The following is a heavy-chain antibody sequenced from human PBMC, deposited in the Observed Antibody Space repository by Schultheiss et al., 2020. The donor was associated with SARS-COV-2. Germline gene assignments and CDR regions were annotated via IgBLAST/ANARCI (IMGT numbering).Heavy chain of an antibody. CDR3: ASEPIVVVPAAYFDY. D-gene: IGHD2-2*01. V-gene: IGHV4-59*01. CDR1: GGSFSGYY. J-gene: IGHJ4*02. CDR2: IYYSGST. Sequence: GSLRLSCAVYGGSFSGYYWSWIRQPPGKGLEWIGYIYYSGSTYYNPSLKSRVTISVDTSKNQFSLKLSSVTAADTAVYYCASEPIVVVPAAYFDYWGQGTLVTVSS.